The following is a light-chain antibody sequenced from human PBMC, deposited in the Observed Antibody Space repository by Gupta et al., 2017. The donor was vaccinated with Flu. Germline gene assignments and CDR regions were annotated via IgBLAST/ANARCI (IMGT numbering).Light chain of an antibody. Sequence: ERATFSCRASQSVSSSYLAWYQQKPGQAPRLLIYGASSRATGIPDRFSGSGSGTDFTLTISRLEPEDFAVYYCQQYGSSPRTFGQGTKVEIK. CDR1: QSVSSSY. J-gene: IGKJ1*01. V-gene: IGKV3-20*01. CDR3: QQYGSSPRT. CDR2: GAS.